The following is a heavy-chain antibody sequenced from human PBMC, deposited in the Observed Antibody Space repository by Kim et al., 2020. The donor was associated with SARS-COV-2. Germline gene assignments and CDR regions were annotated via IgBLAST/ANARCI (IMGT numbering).Heavy chain of an antibody. Sequence: DYAVPVKSRITINPDTSKDQFSLQLDSVTPEDTAVYYCARESGRGSSFDYWGQGALITVSS. D-gene: IGHD2-2*01. J-gene: IGHJ4*02. V-gene: IGHV6-1*01. CDR3: ARESGRGSSFDY.